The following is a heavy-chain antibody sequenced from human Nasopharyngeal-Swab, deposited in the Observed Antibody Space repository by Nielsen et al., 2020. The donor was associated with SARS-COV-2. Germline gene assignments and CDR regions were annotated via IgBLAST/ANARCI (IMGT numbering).Heavy chain of an antibody. V-gene: IGHV3-23*01. CDR2: ISIGGGGTT. Sequence: GESLKISCAASGFTFSNYAMSWVRQAPGEGLEWVSVISIGGGGTTFYADSVKGRFTISRDNSKNTLFLQMNSLRVEDTAVYYCAKPTGTPLYYYMDVWGRGTTVTVSS. CDR3: AKPTGTPLYYYMDV. J-gene: IGHJ6*03. D-gene: IGHD1-1*01. CDR1: GFTFSNYA.